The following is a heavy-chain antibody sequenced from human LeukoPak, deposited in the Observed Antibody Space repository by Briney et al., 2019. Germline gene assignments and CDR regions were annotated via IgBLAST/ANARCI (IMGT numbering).Heavy chain of an antibody. J-gene: IGHJ4*02. CDR1: GFTFSSYE. D-gene: IGHD1-7*01. CDR2: ISTSGNTR. CDR3: ARELSGTTSYYFDY. V-gene: IGHV3-48*03. Sequence: GGSLRLSCAASGFTFSSYEMNWVRQAPGKGLEWVSYISTSGNTRYYADSVKGRFTISRDNAKNSLYLQMSSLRVEDTAVYYCARELSGTTSYYFDYWGQGTLVTVSS.